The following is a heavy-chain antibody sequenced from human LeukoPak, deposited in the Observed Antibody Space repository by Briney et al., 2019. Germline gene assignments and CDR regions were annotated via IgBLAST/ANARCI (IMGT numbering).Heavy chain of an antibody. V-gene: IGHV3-23*01. Sequence: GGSLRLSCAASGFNFGSYGMTWVRQAPGKGLEWVSAISGSGGATYYADSVKGLFTISRDNSQNTLYLQLNSLRAEDTAVYYCARELRTTVTTSAFDIWGQGTMVTVSS. D-gene: IGHD4-17*01. J-gene: IGHJ3*02. CDR3: ARELRTTVTTSAFDI. CDR2: ISGSGGAT. CDR1: GFNFGSYG.